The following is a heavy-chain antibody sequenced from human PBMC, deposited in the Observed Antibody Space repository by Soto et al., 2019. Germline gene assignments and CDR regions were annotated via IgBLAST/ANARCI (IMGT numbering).Heavy chain of an antibody. CDR3: ARFSDIVLMVYARYFDL. Sequence: PSETLSLTCTVSGGSISSGGYYWSWIRQHPGKGLEWIGYIYYSGSTYYNPSLKSRVTISVDTSKNQFSLKLSSVTAADTAVYYCARFSDIVLMVYARYFDLWGRGTLVTVSS. V-gene: IGHV4-31*03. CDR1: GGSISSGGYY. CDR2: IYYSGST. D-gene: IGHD2-8*01. J-gene: IGHJ2*01.